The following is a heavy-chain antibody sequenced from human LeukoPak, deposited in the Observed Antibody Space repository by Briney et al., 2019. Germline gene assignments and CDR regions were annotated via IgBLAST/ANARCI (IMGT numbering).Heavy chain of an antibody. CDR2: IIDESRQ. CDR3: VRDDATDDNGFDI. Sequence: GGSLRLSCAASGFTFSSFGMHWVRQAPGKGLEWVALIIDESRQFYTPSVKGRFTISRDNSKNALYLEMNSLRVEDTAVYYCVRDDATDDNGFDIWGQGTMVTVSS. D-gene: IGHD3-9*01. V-gene: IGHV3-30*12. J-gene: IGHJ3*02. CDR1: GFTFSSFG.